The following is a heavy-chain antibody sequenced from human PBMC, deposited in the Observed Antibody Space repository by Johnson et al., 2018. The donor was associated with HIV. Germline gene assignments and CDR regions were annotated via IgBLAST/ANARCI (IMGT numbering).Heavy chain of an antibody. J-gene: IGHJ3*01. V-gene: IGHV3-9*01. CDR2: ISFHSGTI. D-gene: IGHD3-22*01. Sequence: QLVEAGGGLVQPGSSLRLSCAASGFSFDAYGMHWVRQPPGKGLEWVAGISFHSGTIGYADSVKGRFTISRDNAKNSLYLQLNSLRPEDTALYYCVKEDSSGYYYGMGAFDFWGQGTMVTVSS. CDR3: VKEDSSGYYYGMGAFDF. CDR1: GFSFDAYG.